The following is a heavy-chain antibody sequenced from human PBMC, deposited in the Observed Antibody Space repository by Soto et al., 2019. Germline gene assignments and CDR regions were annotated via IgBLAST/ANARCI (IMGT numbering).Heavy chain of an antibody. CDR1: GGTFSSYA. CDR2: IIPIFGTA. D-gene: IGHD3-22*01. Sequence: QVQLVQSGAAVKKPGSSVKVSCKASGGTFSSYAISWVRQAPGQGLEWMGGIIPIFGTANYAQKFQGRVTITADESTSTAYMELSSLRSEDTAVYYCARGPYYDSSGYYYDPTGYFDYWGQGTLVTVSS. J-gene: IGHJ4*02. CDR3: ARGPYYDSSGYYYDPTGYFDY. V-gene: IGHV1-69*12.